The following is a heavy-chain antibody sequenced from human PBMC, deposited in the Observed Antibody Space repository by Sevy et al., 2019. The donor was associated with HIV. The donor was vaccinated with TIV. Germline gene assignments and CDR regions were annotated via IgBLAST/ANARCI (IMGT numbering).Heavy chain of an antibody. CDR3: ARCGTVVTPRYYYMDV. V-gene: IGHV5-10-1*01. J-gene: IGHJ6*03. CDR1: GYSFTSYW. Sequence: GESLKISCKGSGYSFTSYWISWVRQMPGKGLEWMGRIDPSDSYTNYSPSFQGHVTISADKSISTSYLQWSSLKASDTAMYYCARCGTVVTPRYYYMDVWGKGTTVTVSS. D-gene: IGHD2-15*01. CDR2: IDPSDSYT.